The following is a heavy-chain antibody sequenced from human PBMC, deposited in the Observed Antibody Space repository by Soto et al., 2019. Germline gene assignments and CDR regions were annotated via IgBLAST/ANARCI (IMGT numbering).Heavy chain of an antibody. J-gene: IGHJ6*02. V-gene: IGHV1-69*01. CDR1: GGTFSSYA. Sequence: QVQLVQSGAEVKKPGSSVKVSCKASGGTFSSYAISWVRQAPGQGLEWMGGIIPIFGTANYAQNFQGRVTITADESTSTAYMELSSLRSEDTAVYYCARDRQWLVRPPPGDYYYGMDVWGQGTTVTVSS. CDR2: IIPIFGTA. CDR3: ARDRQWLVRPPPGDYYYGMDV. D-gene: IGHD6-19*01.